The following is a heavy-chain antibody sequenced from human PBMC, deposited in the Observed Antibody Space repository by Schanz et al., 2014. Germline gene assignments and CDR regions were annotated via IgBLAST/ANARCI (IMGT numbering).Heavy chain of an antibody. CDR1: GYTFTAYG. CDR2: IIPIHGIV. V-gene: IGHV1-69*09. Sequence: VQSVHSGTEVQKLGASVKVSCQTSGYTFTAYGINWVRQAPGQGLEWMGRIIPIHGIVNYAQGFQDRVRITADKSTSTAYMELRNLRSDDTAVYYCARAKRFGDMDVWGQGTTVTVSS. D-gene: IGHD3-10*01. CDR3: ARAKRFGDMDV. J-gene: IGHJ6*02.